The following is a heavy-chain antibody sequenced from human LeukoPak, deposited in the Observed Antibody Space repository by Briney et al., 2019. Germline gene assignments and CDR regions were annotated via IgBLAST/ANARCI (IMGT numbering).Heavy chain of an antibody. J-gene: IGHJ4*02. D-gene: IGHD3-10*01. V-gene: IGHV3-21*01. CDR1: GFTFSSYS. CDR2: ISSRSSYI. Sequence: GGSLRLSCAASGFTFSSYSMNWVRQAPGKGLEWVSSISSRSSYIYYADSVKGRFTISRDNAKNSLYLQMNSLRAEDTAVYYCASPRGGYFDYWGQGTLVTVSS. CDR3: ASPRGGYFDY.